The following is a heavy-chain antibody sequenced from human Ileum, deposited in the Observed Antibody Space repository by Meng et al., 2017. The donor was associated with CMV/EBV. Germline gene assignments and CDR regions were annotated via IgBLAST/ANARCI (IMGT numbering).Heavy chain of an antibody. Sequence: ASVKVSCKASGYTFTGYYMHWVRQAPGQGLEWMGWINPNSGGTGYAQKFQGRVTITRNTSISTAYMELSSLRSEDTAVYYCARDGKGTAMVTFGMDVWGQGTTVTVSS. J-gene: IGHJ6*02. CDR1: GYTFTGYY. V-gene: IGHV1-8*03. D-gene: IGHD5-18*01. CDR3: ARDGKGTAMVTFGMDV. CDR2: INPNSGGT.